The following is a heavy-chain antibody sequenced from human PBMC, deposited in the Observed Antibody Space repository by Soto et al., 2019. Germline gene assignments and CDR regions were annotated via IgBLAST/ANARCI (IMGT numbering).Heavy chain of an antibody. CDR2: IYYSGST. CDR3: ARGRVLQDY. V-gene: IGHV4-30-4*01. J-gene: IGHJ4*01. Sequence: SETLSLTCTVSGGSISSGDYYWSWICQPPGKGLEWIGYIYYSGSTYYNPSLKSRVTISVDTSKNQFSLRLNSVTAADTALYYCARGRVLQDYWGHGTLVTVSS. CDR1: GGSISSGDYY.